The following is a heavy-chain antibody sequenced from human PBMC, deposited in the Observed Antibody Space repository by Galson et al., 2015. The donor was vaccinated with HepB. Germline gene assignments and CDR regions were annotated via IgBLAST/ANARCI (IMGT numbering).Heavy chain of an antibody. CDR1: GFTFSSYA. CDR3: VKDLLGGRYDMGIPDC. D-gene: IGHD3-16*01. J-gene: IGHJ4*02. V-gene: IGHV3-64D*06. Sequence: SLRLSCAASGFTFSSYAMHWVRQAPGKGLEYVSAISSNGGSTYYADSVKGRFTISRDNSKNTLYLQMSSLRAEDTAVYYCVKDLLGGRYDMGIPDCWGQGTLVTVSS. CDR2: ISSNGGST.